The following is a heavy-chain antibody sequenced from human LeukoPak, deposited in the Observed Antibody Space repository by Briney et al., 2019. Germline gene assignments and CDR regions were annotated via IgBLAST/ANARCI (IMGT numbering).Heavy chain of an antibody. J-gene: IGHJ5*02. D-gene: IGHD4-11*01. V-gene: IGHV3-21*01. Sequence: GGSLRLSCAASGFTFSPYSMNWVRQAPGKGLEWVSSISSSSSYIYYADSVKGRFTISRDNAKNSLYLQMNSLRAEDTAVYYCAPSHDYSNYKEAWFDPWGQGTLVTVSS. CDR1: GFTFSPYS. CDR3: APSHDYSNYKEAWFDP. CDR2: ISSSSSYI.